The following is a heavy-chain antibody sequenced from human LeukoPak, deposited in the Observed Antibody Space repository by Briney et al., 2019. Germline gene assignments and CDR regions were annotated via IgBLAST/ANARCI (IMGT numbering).Heavy chain of an antibody. D-gene: IGHD3-9*01. CDR1: GFTFSSYA. CDR3: AKDPQPLTGYWLFDY. V-gene: IGHV3-23*01. CDR2: ISGSGGST. Sequence: GGSLRLSCAASGFTFSSYAMSWVRQAPGKGLEWVSAISGSGGSTYYADSVKGRFTISRDNSKNTLYLQMSSLRAEDTAVYYCAKDPQPLTGYWLFDYWGQGTLVTVSS. J-gene: IGHJ4*02.